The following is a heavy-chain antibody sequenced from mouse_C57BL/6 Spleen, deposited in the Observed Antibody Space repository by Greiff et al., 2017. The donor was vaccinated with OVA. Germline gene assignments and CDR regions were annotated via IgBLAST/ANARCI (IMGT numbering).Heavy chain of an antibody. J-gene: IGHJ3*01. Sequence: VQLKESGAELVRPGASVKLSCTASGFNIKDDYMHWVKQRPEQGLEWIGWIDPENGDTEYASKFQGKATITADTSSNTAYLQLSSLTSEDTAVYYCTTGYSNYVAWFAYWGQGTLVTVSA. CDR2: IDPENGDT. V-gene: IGHV14-4*01. CDR1: GFNIKDDY. D-gene: IGHD2-5*01. CDR3: TTGYSNYVAWFAY.